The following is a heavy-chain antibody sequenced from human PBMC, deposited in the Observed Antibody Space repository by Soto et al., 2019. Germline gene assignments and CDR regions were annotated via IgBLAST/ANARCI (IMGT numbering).Heavy chain of an antibody. Sequence: ASVKVSCKASGYTFTSYGISWVRQAPGQGLEWMGWISAYNGNTNYAQKLQGRVTMTTDTSTSTAYMELRSLRSDDTAVYYCARTIAAAASSWFDPWGQGTLVTVSS. CDR3: ARTIAAAASSWFDP. CDR1: GYTFTSYG. V-gene: IGHV1-18*01. J-gene: IGHJ5*02. CDR2: ISAYNGNT. D-gene: IGHD6-13*01.